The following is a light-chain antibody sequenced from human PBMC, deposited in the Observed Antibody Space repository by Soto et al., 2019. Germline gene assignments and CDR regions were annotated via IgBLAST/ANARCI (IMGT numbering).Light chain of an antibody. J-gene: IGLJ1*01. CDR3: CSYAGSSNFGV. CDR2: EVS. Sequence: QSALTQPASVSGSPGQSITISCTGTSSDVGSYNHVSWYQQHPGKAPKLMIYEVSKRPSGVSNRFSGSKSGNTASLTISGLQADDEADYYYCSYAGSSNFGVFGTGTKLTVL. CDR1: SSDVGSYNH. V-gene: IGLV2-23*02.